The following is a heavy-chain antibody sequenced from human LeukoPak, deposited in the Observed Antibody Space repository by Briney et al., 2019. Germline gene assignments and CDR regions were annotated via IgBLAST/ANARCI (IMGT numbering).Heavy chain of an antibody. CDR1: GFTFSDYY. CDR3: ARTDYDILTGYMQYFQH. D-gene: IGHD3-9*01. J-gene: IGHJ1*01. CDR2: ISSGSTI. Sequence: PGGSLRLSCAASGFTFSDYYMSWIRQAPGKGLEWVSYISSGSTIYYADSVKGRFTISRDNAKNSLYLQMNSLRAEDTAVYYCARTDYDILTGYMQYFQHWGQGTLVTVSS. V-gene: IGHV3-11*01.